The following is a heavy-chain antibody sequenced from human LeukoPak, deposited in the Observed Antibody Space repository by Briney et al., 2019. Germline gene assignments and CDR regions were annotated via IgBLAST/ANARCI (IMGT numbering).Heavy chain of an antibody. Sequence: GGSLRLSCAASGFTFNSYGMHWVRQAPGKGLEWVAVISYDGSNKYYADPVKGRFTISRDNSKNTLYLQMNSLRAEDTAVYYCVVVVAATDYDYWGQGTLVTVSS. CDR3: VVVVAATDYDY. D-gene: IGHD2-15*01. J-gene: IGHJ4*02. V-gene: IGHV3-30*03. CDR1: GFTFNSYG. CDR2: ISYDGSNK.